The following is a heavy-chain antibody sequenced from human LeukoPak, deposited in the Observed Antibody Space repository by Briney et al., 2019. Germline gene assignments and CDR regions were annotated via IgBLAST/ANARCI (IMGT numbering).Heavy chain of an antibody. J-gene: IGHJ4*02. Sequence: SQTLSLTCTVSGGSISSGDYYWSWIRQPPGKGLEWIGYIYYSGSTYYNPSLKSRVTISVDTSKNQFSLKLSSVTAADTAVYYCARVLSRGYCSSTSCYEDDYWGQGTLVTVSS. CDR2: IYYSGST. D-gene: IGHD2-2*01. V-gene: IGHV4-30-4*01. CDR1: GGSISSGDYY. CDR3: ARVLSRGYCSSTSCYEDDY.